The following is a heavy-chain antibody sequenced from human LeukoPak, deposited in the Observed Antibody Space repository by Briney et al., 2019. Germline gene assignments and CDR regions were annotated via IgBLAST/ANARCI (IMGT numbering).Heavy chain of an antibody. Sequence: PGGSLRLSCAASGFTFDDYAMHWVRQAPGKGLEWVSCISWNSGSIGYADSVKGRFTISRDNAKNSLYLQMNSLRAEDTALYYCATSPEYDILTGYHIDYWGQGTLVTVSS. V-gene: IGHV3-9*01. CDR3: ATSPEYDILTGYHIDY. CDR1: GFTFDDYA. J-gene: IGHJ4*02. CDR2: ISWNSGSI. D-gene: IGHD3-9*01.